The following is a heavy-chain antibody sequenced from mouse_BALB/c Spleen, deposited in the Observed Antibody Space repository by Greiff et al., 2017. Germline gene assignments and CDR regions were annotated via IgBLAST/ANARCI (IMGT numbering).Heavy chain of an antibody. D-gene: IGHD3-3*01. Sequence: QVQLQQSAAELARPGASVKMSCKASGYTFTSYTMHWVKQRPGQGLEWIGYINPSSGYTEYNQKFKDKTTLTADKSSSTAYMQLSSLTSEDSAVYYCAPEGRGFAYWGQGTLVTVSA. CDR3: APEGRGFAY. CDR1: GYTFTSYT. CDR2: INPSSGYT. J-gene: IGHJ3*01. V-gene: IGHV1-4*02.